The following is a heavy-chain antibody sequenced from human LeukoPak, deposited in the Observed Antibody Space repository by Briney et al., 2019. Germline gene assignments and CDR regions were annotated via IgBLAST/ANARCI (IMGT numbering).Heavy chain of an antibody. CDR1: GGSISSYY. CDR2: IYYSGST. V-gene: IGHV4-59*01. CDR3: ARHKRDYDILTGYSSWYFDY. D-gene: IGHD3-9*01. J-gene: IGHJ4*02. Sequence: PSETLSVICTVSGGSISSYYWSWIRQPPGKGLEWIGYIYYSGSTNYNPSLKSRVTISVDTSKNQFSLKLSSVTAADTAVYYCARHKRDYDILTGYSSWYFDYWGQGTLVTVSS.